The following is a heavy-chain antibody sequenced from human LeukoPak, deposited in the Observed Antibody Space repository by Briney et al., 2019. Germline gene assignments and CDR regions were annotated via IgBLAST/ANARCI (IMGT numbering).Heavy chain of an antibody. CDR2: ISRSGDSA. J-gene: IGHJ4*02. Sequence: GGSLRLSSAASGFTSSSYYMSWVRQAPGKGLEWVSAISRSGDSAYYADSVKGRFTISRDNSKSTLYLQVNSLRAEDTAVYYCVKDEPGSSWYNWGQGTLVTVSS. CDR3: VKDEPGSSWYN. D-gene: IGHD6-13*01. CDR1: GFTSSSYY. V-gene: IGHV3-23*01.